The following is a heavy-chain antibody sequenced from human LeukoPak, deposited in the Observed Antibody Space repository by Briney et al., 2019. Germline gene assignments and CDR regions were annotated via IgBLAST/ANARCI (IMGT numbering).Heavy chain of an antibody. Sequence: GGSLRLSCAASGFTFSSYAMRWVRQAPGKGLEWVSAISGSGGGTYYADSVKGRFTISRDNSKNTLYLQMNSLRAEDTAVYYCAKDGPLLWSGYYNFDYWGQGTLVTVSS. CDR3: AKDGPLLWSGYYNFDY. D-gene: IGHD3-3*01. V-gene: IGHV3-23*01. J-gene: IGHJ4*02. CDR2: ISGSGGGT. CDR1: GFTFSSYA.